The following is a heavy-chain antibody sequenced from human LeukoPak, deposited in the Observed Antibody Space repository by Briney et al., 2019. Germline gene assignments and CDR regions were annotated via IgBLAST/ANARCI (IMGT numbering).Heavy chain of an antibody. V-gene: IGHV4-39*07. CDR3: ARENYCTNGVCWAFDP. CDR2: IYYTGST. D-gene: IGHD2-8*01. J-gene: IGHJ5*02. CDR1: GGSISSSDYY. Sequence: SETLSLTCIVSGGSISSSDYYWSWIRQPPGRGLEWVGNIYYTGSTTYNPSLKSRVTFSVDTVNNLFSLDLSSVTAADTAVYYCARENYCTNGVCWAFDPWGQGTLVTVSS.